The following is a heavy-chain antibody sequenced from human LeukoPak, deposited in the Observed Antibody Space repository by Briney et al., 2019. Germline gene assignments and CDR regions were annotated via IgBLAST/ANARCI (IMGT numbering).Heavy chain of an antibody. J-gene: IGHJ5*02. CDR2: IYYTGKT. CDR1: GGSISSSSYY. CDR3: ARHPCSPTSCYTIYWFDP. Sequence: PSETLSLTCTVSGGSISSSSYYWGWIRQPPGKGLEWIGSIYYTGKTHYNPSLESRVSISVDMSKNQFSLKLSSVTAADTAVYCCARHPCSPTSCYTIYWFDPWGQGTLVTVSS. D-gene: IGHD2-2*02. V-gene: IGHV4-39*01.